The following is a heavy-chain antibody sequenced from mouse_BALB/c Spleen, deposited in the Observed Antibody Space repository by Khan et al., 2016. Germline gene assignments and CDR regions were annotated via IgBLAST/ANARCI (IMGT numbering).Heavy chain of an antibody. Sequence: VELVESGPGLVAPSQSLSITCTVSGFSLTTYGVHWVRQPPGKGLEWLGVIWAGGSTNYNSALMSRLSISKDNSKSQVFLKMNSLQTDDTATYYCARDRYYGTSYFDYWGQGTTLTVSS. J-gene: IGHJ2*01. CDR1: GFSLTTYG. V-gene: IGHV2-9*02. D-gene: IGHD1-1*01. CDR3: ARDRYYGTSYFDY. CDR2: IWAGGST.